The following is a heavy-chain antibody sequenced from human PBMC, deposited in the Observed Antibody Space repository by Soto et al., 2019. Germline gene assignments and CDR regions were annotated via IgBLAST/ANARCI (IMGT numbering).Heavy chain of an antibody. D-gene: IGHD3-10*01. CDR2: ISGSGGST. CDR3: AKSSVLLWFGELLKFPQVPFDY. CDR1: GFSLSSYA. J-gene: IGHJ4*02. Sequence: GGFLRLSCAASGFSLSSYAMSYVRQAPGKGLEWVSAISGSGGSTYYADSVKGRFTISRDNSKNTLYLQMNSLRAEDTAVYYCAKSSVLLWFGELLKFPQVPFDYWGQGALVTVSS. V-gene: IGHV3-23*01.